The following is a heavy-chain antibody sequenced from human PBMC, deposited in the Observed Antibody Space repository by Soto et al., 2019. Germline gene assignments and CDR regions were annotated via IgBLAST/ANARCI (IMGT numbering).Heavy chain of an antibody. V-gene: IGHV1-69*01. Sequence: QVQLVQSGAEVKKPGSSVKVSCKASGGTFSSYAISWVRQAPGQGLEWMGGIITIFGTANYAQKFQGRVTITADESTSTAYMELSSLRSEDTAVYYCAKADGYSYGFPYNWFDPWGQGTLVTVSS. D-gene: IGHD5-18*01. J-gene: IGHJ5*02. CDR3: AKADGYSYGFPYNWFDP. CDR1: GGTFSSYA. CDR2: IITIFGTA.